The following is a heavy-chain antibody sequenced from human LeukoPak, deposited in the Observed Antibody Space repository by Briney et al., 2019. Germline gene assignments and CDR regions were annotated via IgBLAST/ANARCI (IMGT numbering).Heavy chain of an antibody. V-gene: IGHV3-23*01. J-gene: IGHJ3*02. CDR1: GFTFSTYA. Sequence: PGGSPRLSCAASGFTFSTYAMNWVRQAPGKGLEWVSAISGSSSSTYYADSVKGRFTISRDNSKNTLYLQMNSLRAEDTAVYYCAKVRMITMIAYDAFDIWGQGTMVTVSS. CDR3: AKVRMITMIAYDAFDI. CDR2: ISGSSSST. D-gene: IGHD3-22*01.